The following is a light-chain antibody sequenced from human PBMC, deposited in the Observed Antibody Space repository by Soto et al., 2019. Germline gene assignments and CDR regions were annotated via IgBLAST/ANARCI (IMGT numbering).Light chain of an antibody. CDR2: GNN. J-gene: IGLJ3*02. CDR1: SSNIGAGYD. Sequence: QSVLTQPPSVSGAPGQRVTISCTGGSSNIGAGYDVHWYRQLPGTAPKLLVYGNNNRPSGISDRFSASKSGSSASLAITGLQAEDEADDDCQSYATSLRDCVFGGGTKLTVL. CDR3: QSYATSLRDCV. V-gene: IGLV1-40*01.